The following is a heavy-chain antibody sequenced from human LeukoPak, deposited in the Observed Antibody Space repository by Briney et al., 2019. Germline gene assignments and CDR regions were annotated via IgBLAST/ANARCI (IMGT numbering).Heavy chain of an antibody. Sequence: PGGSLRLSCAASGFTFSNYAMTWVRQAPGKGLEWVSAISDSGRSTYYADSVKGRFTISRDISKSTLYLQMNSLRAEDTALYYCAKGQKWELPLDFWGQGTLVTVSS. J-gene: IGHJ4*02. V-gene: IGHV3-23*01. CDR1: GFTFSNYA. D-gene: IGHD1-26*01. CDR3: AKGQKWELPLDF. CDR2: ISDSGRST.